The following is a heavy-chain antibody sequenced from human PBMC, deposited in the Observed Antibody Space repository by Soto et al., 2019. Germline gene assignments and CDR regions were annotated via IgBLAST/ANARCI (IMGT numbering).Heavy chain of an antibody. Sequence: SETLSLTCTVSGGSFDTYHWSWLRQSPGRGLEWIGYVYSGGSTNYNPSLKSRVTISLDTSRNQFSLRMTSISAADTAVYFCARQPYINHSFGWFDTWGQGAQVTVSS. J-gene: IGHJ5*02. D-gene: IGHD4-4*01. CDR1: GGSFDTYH. CDR2: VYSGGST. CDR3: ARQPYINHSFGWFDT. V-gene: IGHV4-59*01.